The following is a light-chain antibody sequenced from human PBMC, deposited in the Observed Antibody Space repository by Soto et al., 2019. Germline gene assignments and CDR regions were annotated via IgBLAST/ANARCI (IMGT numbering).Light chain of an antibody. CDR2: NND. CDR1: SSNIGTNS. CDR3: AAWGDSLNGLYV. J-gene: IGLJ1*01. V-gene: IGLV1-44*01. Sequence: QSALTQPPSASGTPGQRVTISCSGGSSNIGTNSVNWYQQLPGRAPKLLIYNNDLRPSGVPDRFSGSKSGTSASLAISGLQSEDEADYYCAAWGDSLNGLYVFGIVTKVPVL.